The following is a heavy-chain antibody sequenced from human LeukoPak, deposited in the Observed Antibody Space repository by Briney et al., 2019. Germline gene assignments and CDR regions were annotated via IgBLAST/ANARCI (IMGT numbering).Heavy chain of an antibody. Sequence: GGSLRLSCAASGFTFSSYAMHWVRQAPGKGLEYVSAISSNGGSTYYANSVKGRFTISRDNSKNTLYFQMNSLRAEDTAVYYCVKGWNTADYWGQGTLVTVSS. J-gene: IGHJ4*02. CDR2: ISSNGGST. CDR1: GFTFSSYA. CDR3: VKGWNTADY. D-gene: IGHD5-18*01. V-gene: IGHV3-64*01.